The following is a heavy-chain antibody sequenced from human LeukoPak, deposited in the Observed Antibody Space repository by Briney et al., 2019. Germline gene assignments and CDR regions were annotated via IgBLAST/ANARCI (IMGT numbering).Heavy chain of an antibody. CDR3: ARGFRQLHPLYYYYMDV. D-gene: IGHD2-2*01. CDR1: GYTFTSYA. CDR2: INAGNGNT. J-gene: IGHJ6*03. V-gene: IGHV1-3*03. Sequence: ASVKVSCKASGYTFTSYAMHWVRQAPGQRLEWMGWINAGNGNTKYSQEFQGRVTITRDTSASTAYMELNSLRAEDTAVYYCARGFRQLHPLYYYYMDVWGKGTTVTVSS.